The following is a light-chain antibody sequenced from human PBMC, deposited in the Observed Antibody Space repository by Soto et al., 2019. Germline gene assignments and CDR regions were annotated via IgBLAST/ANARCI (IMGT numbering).Light chain of an antibody. CDR1: QDIGNY. CDR3: QQYETLPIT. CDR2: DAS. Sequence: DILMTQSPSSLSASVGDRVSITCQASQDIGNYLTWYQQIPGKAPKLLIFDASNLESGVPSRFSGSGAGTDFTFTISRQQPEVIATYYWQQYETLPITVGQGTRLEI. J-gene: IGKJ5*01. V-gene: IGKV1-33*01.